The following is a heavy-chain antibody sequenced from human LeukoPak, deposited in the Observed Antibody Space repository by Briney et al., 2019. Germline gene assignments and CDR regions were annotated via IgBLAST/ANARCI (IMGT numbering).Heavy chain of an antibody. J-gene: IGHJ4*02. Sequence: GGSLRLSCTASGFTFGDYAMSWVRQAPGKGLEWVGFIRSKAYGGTTEYAASVKGRFTISRDDSKNSVYLQMNSLKTEDTAMYFCARVVSSEDYSFDYWGQGTLVTVSS. CDR2: IRSKAYGGTT. CDR1: GFTFGDYA. V-gene: IGHV3-49*04. CDR3: ARVVSSEDYSFDY. D-gene: IGHD3-22*01.